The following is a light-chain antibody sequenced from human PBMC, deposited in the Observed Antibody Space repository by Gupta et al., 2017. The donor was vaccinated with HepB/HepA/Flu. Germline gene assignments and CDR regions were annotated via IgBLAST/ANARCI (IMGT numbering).Light chain of an antibody. J-gene: IGKJ2*01. CDR1: QSVLYTSNNKNY. CDR3: QQYYSTPYT. CDR2: WAS. V-gene: IGKV4-1*01. Sequence: DIVMTQSSDSLAASLHARPTINCKSSQSVLYTSNNKNYLAWYQQKPGQPPKLLIYWASIRESGVPDRFSGSGSGTDFTLTISSLQAEDVAIYYCQQYYSTPYTFGQGTKLEIK.